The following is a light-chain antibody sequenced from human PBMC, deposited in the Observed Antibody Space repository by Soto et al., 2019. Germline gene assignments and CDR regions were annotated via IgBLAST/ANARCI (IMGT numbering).Light chain of an antibody. CDR2: GAS. CDR1: ESVSDNY. Sequence: EIVLTQPPGTLSLSPGERATLSCRASESVSDNYLAWYQQRSGQAPRLVIYGASSRAGAVPDRFSGSGSGADFTLTISRLEPEDFAVYYCQQYGSSPLTFGGGTKVDIK. V-gene: IGKV3-20*01. CDR3: QQYGSSPLT. J-gene: IGKJ4*01.